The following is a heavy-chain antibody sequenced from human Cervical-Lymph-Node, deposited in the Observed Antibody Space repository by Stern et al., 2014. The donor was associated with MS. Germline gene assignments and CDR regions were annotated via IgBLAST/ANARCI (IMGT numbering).Heavy chain of an antibody. CDR3: ASAYSSSHYYFDY. V-gene: IGHV3-33*01. J-gene: IGHJ4*02. Sequence: VQLVESGGGVVQPGRSLRLSCAASGFSFSRSAMHWVRQAPGKGLEWAALIWYDGSNPYYADSVTGRFTISRDNFKNTLYLQMNSLRAEDTAVYYCASAYSSSHYYFDYWGQGTLVTVSS. D-gene: IGHD6-13*01. CDR1: GFSFSRSA. CDR2: IWYDGSNP.